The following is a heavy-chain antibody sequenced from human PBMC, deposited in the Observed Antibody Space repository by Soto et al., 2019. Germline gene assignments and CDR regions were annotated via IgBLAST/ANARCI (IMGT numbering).Heavy chain of an antibody. J-gene: IGHJ6*02. Sequence: QVQLLQSAAEVKKPGASVKVSCKASGYSFTDYHIHWVRQAPGQGLEWLGRINPKSGGTSTAQKFQGWVTMTTDTSISTASMELTRLTSDDTAIYYCARGDSTDCSNGVCSFFYNHDMDVWGQGTTVTVSS. V-gene: IGHV1-2*04. CDR3: ARGDSTDCSNGVCSFFYNHDMDV. D-gene: IGHD2-8*01. CDR2: INPKSGGT. CDR1: GYSFTDYH.